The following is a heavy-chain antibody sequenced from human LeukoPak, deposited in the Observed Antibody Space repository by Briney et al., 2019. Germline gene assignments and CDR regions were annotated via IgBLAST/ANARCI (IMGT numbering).Heavy chain of an antibody. CDR3: ARELSSGYYYGY. CDR1: GYTFTSYY. V-gene: IGHV1-46*01. J-gene: IGHJ4*02. D-gene: IGHD3-22*01. CDR2: INPSGGST. Sequence: ASVKVSCKASGYTFTSYYMHWVRQAPGQGLEWMGIINPSGGSTSYAQKFQGRVTMTRDTSTSTVYMELSSLRSEDTAAYYCARELSSGYYYGYWGQGTLVTVSS.